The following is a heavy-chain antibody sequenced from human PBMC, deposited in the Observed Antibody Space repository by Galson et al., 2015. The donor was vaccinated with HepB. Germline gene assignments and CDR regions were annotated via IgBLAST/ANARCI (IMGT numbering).Heavy chain of an antibody. V-gene: IGHV3-21*01. CDR2: ISSSSSYI. CDR1: GFTFSSYS. D-gene: IGHD2-21*02. Sequence: SLRLSCAASGFTFSSYSMNWVRQAPGKGLEWVSSISSSSSYIYYADSVKGRFTISRDNAKNSLYLQMNSLKAEDTAVYYCARGHYHCGGDCYPNWFDPWGQGTLVTVSS. CDR3: ARGHYHCGGDCYPNWFDP. J-gene: IGHJ5*02.